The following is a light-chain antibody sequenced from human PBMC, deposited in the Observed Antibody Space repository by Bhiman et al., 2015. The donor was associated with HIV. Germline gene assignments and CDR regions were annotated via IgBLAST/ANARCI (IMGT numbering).Light chain of an antibody. Sequence: YDLTQPPSVSVSPGQTASIPCSGDKLEDKYVSWYQQKPDQSPILVIYQDYKRPSGVSNRFFGSKSGYTASLTISGLQAEDEAYYYCASYAGGAIALFGGGTNVTVL. V-gene: IGLV3-1*01. J-gene: IGLJ2*01. CDR3: ASYAGGAIAL. CDR1: KLEDKY. CDR2: QDY.